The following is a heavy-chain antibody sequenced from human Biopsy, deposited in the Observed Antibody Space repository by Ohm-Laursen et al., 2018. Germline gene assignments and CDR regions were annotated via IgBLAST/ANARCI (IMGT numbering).Heavy chain of an antibody. CDR1: GGTFSNYA. CDR3: ATPFQYYDSWGGYPPFDH. D-gene: IGHD3-3*01. CDR2: IIAVSGLV. Sequence: GASVKVSCKASGGTFSNYAISWVRQAPGEGLEWMGGIIAVSGLVNYAPKFQGRVSITADKSTTTAYMELSNLKSEDTAVYYCATPFQYYDSWGGYPPFDHWSQGTLVTVSS. V-gene: IGHV1-69*10. J-gene: IGHJ4*02.